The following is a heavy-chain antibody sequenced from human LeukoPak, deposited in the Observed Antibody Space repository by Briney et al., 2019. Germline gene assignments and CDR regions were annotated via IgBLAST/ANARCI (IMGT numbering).Heavy chain of an antibody. V-gene: IGHV1-69*13. CDR1: GGTFSSYA. CDR2: IIPIFGTA. D-gene: IGHD1-26*01. CDR3: ARLYSGLEGTDY. Sequence: SVKVSCKASGGTFSSYAISWVRQAPGQGLEWMGGIIPIFGTANYAQKFQGRVTITADESTSTAYMELSSLRSEDTAVYYCARLYSGLEGTDYWGQGTLVTVSS. J-gene: IGHJ4*02.